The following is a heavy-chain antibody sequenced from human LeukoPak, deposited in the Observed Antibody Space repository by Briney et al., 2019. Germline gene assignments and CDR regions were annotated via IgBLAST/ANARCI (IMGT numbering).Heavy chain of an antibody. CDR2: INHSGST. J-gene: IGHJ3*02. V-gene: IGHV4-34*01. CDR1: GGSFSGYY. D-gene: IGHD4-23*01. Sequence: PSETLSLTCAVYGGSFSGYYWSWIRQPPGKGLEWIGEINHSGSTNYNPSLKSRVTISVDTSKNQFSLKLSSVTAADTAVYYCARRLPPPTTVVTPFAFDIWGQGTMVTVSS. CDR3: ARRLPPPTTVVTPFAFDI.